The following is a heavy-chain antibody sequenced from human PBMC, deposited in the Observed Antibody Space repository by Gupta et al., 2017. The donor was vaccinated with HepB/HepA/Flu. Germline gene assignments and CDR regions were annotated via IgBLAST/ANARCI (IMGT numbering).Heavy chain of an antibody. CDR1: GGSFSGYY. Sequence: QVQLQQWGAGLLKPSETLSLTCAVYGGSFSGYYRSWIRQPPGKGLEWIGEINDCGRTNYDPSLKSRVTISVDTSKNQFSLKLAAVTAADTAEYCYVKGGSYAFQYFDLWGRGTLVTVSA. CDR2: INDCGRT. D-gene: IGHD1-26*01. J-gene: IGHJ2*01. CDR3: VKGGSYAFQYFDL. V-gene: IGHV4-34*01.